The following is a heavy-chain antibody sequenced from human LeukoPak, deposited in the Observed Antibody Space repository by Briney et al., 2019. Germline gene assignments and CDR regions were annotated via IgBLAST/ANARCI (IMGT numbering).Heavy chain of an antibody. D-gene: IGHD5-18*01. V-gene: IGHV4-59*01. Sequence: SSETLSLTCTVSGGSISSYYWSWIRQPPGKGLERIGYIYYSGSTNYNPSLKSRVTISVDTSKNQFSLKLSSVTAADTAVYYCARSSGGYSYGTGTFDYWGQGTLVTVSS. J-gene: IGHJ4*02. CDR3: ARSSGGYSYGTGTFDY. CDR1: GGSISSYY. CDR2: IYYSGST.